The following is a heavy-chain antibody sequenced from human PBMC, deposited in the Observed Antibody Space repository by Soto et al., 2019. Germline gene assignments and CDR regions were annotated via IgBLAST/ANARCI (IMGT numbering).Heavy chain of an antibody. Sequence: QVQLVQSGAEVQKPGSSVKVSCKASGGTFSSYAISWVRQAPGQGLEWMGGIIPISGTANYAQKFQGSVTIPADESTSTAYMELSSLRSEDTAVYYCARSQGSSTSLEIYYYYYYGMDVWGQGTTVTVSS. CDR2: IIPISGTA. V-gene: IGHV1-69*01. CDR1: GGTFSSYA. CDR3: ARSQGSSTSLEIYYYYYYGMDV. J-gene: IGHJ6*02. D-gene: IGHD2-2*01.